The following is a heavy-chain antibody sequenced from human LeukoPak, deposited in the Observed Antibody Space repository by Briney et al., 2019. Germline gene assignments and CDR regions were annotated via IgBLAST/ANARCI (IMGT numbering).Heavy chain of an antibody. D-gene: IGHD5-18*01. CDR2: ISAYNGNT. J-gene: IGHJ4*02. V-gene: IGHV1-18*01. CDR3: ARDLVENSYGPIGSDY. CDR1: GYTFTSYG. Sequence: ASVKVSCKASGYTFTSYGISWVRQAPGQGLEWMGWISAYNGNTNYAQKLQGRVTMTTDTSTSTAYMELRSLRSDDTAVYYCARDLVENSYGPIGSDYWGQGTLVTVSS.